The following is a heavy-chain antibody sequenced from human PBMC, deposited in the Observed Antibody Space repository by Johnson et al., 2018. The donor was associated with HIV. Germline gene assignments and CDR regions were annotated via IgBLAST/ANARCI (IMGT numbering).Heavy chain of an antibody. CDR1: GFIVRITY. V-gene: IGHV3-66*01. CDR3: ARGSARRDGERVIAGGAFDI. Sequence: VQLVESGGGLVQPGGSLRLSCAASGFIVRITYMSWVRQAPGKGLEWVSVIYSGGSTYYADSVKGIFTISRDNSKNTLYLQMNSLRAGDTAVYYCARGSARRDGERVIAGGAFDIWGQGTMVTVSS. D-gene: IGHD2/OR15-2a*01. CDR2: IYSGGST. J-gene: IGHJ3*02.